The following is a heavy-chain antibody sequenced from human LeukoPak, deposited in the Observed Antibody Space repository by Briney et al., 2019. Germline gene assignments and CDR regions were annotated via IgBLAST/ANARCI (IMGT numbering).Heavy chain of an antibody. CDR3: ARTRTAYYYDSSGSDWAFDI. CDR1: GFTFSSYA. Sequence: GGSLRLSCAASGFTFSSYAMSWVRQAPGKGLEWVSAISGSGGSTYYADSVKGRFTISRDNSKNTLYLQMNSLRAEDTAVYYCARTRTAYYYDSSGSDWAFDIWGQGTMDTVSS. D-gene: IGHD3-22*01. J-gene: IGHJ3*02. CDR2: ISGSGGST. V-gene: IGHV3-23*01.